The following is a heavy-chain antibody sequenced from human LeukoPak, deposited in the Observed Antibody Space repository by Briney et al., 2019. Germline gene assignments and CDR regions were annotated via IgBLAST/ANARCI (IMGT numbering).Heavy chain of an antibody. CDR3: ARGVVMVAAIDY. D-gene: IGHD2-15*01. J-gene: IGHJ4*02. V-gene: IGHV3-30*03. Sequence: GGSLRLSCAASGFAFSSYGMHWVRQAPGKGLEWVAITSNDESKKFYADSVRGRFTISIDNSKNTLYLQMNSLRVEDTALYYCARGVVMVAAIDYWGQGTLVTVSS. CDR2: TSNDESKK. CDR1: GFAFSSYG.